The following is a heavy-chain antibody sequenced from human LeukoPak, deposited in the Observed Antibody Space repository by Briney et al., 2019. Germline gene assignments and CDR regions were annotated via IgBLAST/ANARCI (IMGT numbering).Heavy chain of an antibody. CDR2: IYSDGSA. J-gene: IGHJ3*02. V-gene: IGHV3-53*01. D-gene: IGHD1-26*01. CDR3: ARTIVGASVYDAFDI. CDR1: GFTVSSNY. Sequence: GGSLRLSCAASGFTVSSNYMSWVRQVPVKGLEWASIIYSDGSAYYPDSVKVRFTISRDNSRNTLYLQMSSLRAEDTAMYYCARTIVGASVYDAFDIWGQGTMVTVSS.